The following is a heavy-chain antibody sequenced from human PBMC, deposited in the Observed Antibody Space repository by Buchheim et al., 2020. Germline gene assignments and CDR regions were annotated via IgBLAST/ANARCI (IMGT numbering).Heavy chain of an antibody. V-gene: IGHV3-33*01. CDR1: GFTFSSYG. CDR3: ARGPGRYYYGMDV. CDR2: IWYDGSNK. J-gene: IGHJ6*04. Sequence: QVQLVESGGGVVQPGRSLRLSCAASGFTFSSYGMHWVRQAPGKGLEWVAVIWYDGSNKYYADSVKGRFTISRDNSKNTLYLQMNSLRAEDTAVDYCARGPGRYYYGMDVWGKGTT. D-gene: IGHD1-14*01.